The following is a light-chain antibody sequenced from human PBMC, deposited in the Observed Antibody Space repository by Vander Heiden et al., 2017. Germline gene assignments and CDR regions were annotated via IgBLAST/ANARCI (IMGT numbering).Light chain of an antibody. CDR1: ALPKQY. V-gene: IGLV3-25*03. CDR2: KDS. CDR3: QSADSSGTYHVG. Sequence: SSELTQPPSVSVSPGQTARITCSGDALPKQYAYWYQQKPGQAPVLVIYKDSERPSGIPERFSGSSSGTTVTLTISGVQAEDEADDYCQSADSSGTYHVGFGGGTKLTVL. J-gene: IGLJ2*01.